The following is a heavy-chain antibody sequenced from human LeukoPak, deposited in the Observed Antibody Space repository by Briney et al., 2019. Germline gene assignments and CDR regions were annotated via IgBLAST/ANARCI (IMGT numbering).Heavy chain of an antibody. CDR2: IIPIFGTA. CDR3: ARPSSGWSNAFDI. Sequence: SVKVSCKASGGTFSSYAISLVRQAPGQGLDWMGRIIPIFGTANYAQKFQGRVTITTDESTSTAYMELSSLRSEDTAVYYCARPSSGWSNAFDIWGHATMLTVSP. CDR1: GGTFSSYA. V-gene: IGHV1-69*05. J-gene: IGHJ3*02. D-gene: IGHD6-19*01.